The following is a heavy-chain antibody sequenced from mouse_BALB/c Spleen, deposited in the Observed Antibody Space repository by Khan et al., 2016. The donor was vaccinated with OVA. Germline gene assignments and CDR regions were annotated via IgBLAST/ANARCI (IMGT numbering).Heavy chain of an antibody. CDR1: GYSITSGYS. D-gene: IGHD1-1*01. CDR2: IHYSGST. CDR3: ARSGTTVVAYWYFDV. Sequence: EVKLQESGPDLVKPSQSLSLTCTVTGYSITSGYSWHWIRQFPGNKLEWMDYIHYSGSTNYNPSLKSRISITRDTSKNPFFMQLNSGTTEDTATYYCARSGTTVVAYWYFDVWGAGTTVTVSS. J-gene: IGHJ1*01. V-gene: IGHV3-1*02.